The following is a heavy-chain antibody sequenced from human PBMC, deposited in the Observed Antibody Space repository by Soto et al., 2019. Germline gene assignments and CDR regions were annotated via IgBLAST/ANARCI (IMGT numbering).Heavy chain of an antibody. D-gene: IGHD3-9*01. V-gene: IGHV4-34*01. CDR3: ARGRGLRYFDY. Sequence: SETLSLTCAVYGGSFSGYYWSWIRQPPGKGLEWIGEINHSGSTNYNPSLKSRVTISVDTSKNQFSLKLSSVTAADTAVYYCARGRGLRYFDYWGQGTLVTVSS. J-gene: IGHJ4*02. CDR2: INHSGST. CDR1: GGSFSGYY.